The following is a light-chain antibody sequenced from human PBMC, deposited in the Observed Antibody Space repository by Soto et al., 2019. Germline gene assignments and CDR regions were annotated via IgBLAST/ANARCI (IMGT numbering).Light chain of an antibody. CDR1: SSNFGAGYD. Sequence: PVLTQPPSVSGAPGQGVTISCTGSSSNFGAGYDVHWYQQLPGTAPKLLIYGNNNRPSGVPDRFSGSKSGTSASLAITGLQAEDEADYYCQSFDSSLSSWVFGGGTQLTVL. CDR2: GNN. J-gene: IGLJ3*02. V-gene: IGLV1-40*01. CDR3: QSFDSSLSSWV.